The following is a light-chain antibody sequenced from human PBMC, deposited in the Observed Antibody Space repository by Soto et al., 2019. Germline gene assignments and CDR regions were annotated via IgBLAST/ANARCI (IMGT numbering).Light chain of an antibody. V-gene: IGKV3-20*01. CDR3: EQYGSTPLT. Sequence: EIVLTQSPGTLSVSPGERATLSCRASQSVANNYLAWYQQKPGQAPRFLMYDASSRATGIPDRFSGSGSGTDFTLTISRLEPEDFALYYCEQYGSTPLTFGGGTKVEIK. CDR2: DAS. CDR1: QSVANNY. J-gene: IGKJ4*01.